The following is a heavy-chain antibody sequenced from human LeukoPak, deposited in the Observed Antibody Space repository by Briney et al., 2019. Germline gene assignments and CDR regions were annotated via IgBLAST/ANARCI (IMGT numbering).Heavy chain of an antibody. CDR1: GGSISSGGYY. Sequence: SQTLSLTCTVSGGSISSGGYYWSWIRQHPGKGLEWIGYIYYSGSTYYNPSLKSQVTISVDTSKNQFSLKLSSVTAADTAVYYCARGQVVPAAADYWGQGTLVTVSS. V-gene: IGHV4-31*01. CDR3: ARGQVVPAAADY. CDR2: IYYSGST. D-gene: IGHD2-2*01. J-gene: IGHJ4*02.